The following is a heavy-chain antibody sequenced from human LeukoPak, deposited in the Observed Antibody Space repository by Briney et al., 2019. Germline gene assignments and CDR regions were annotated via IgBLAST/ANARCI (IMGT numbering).Heavy chain of an antibody. J-gene: IGHJ4*02. D-gene: IGHD1-26*01. CDR1: GGSISNAAYH. Sequence: KPSETLSLTCTVSGGSISNAAYHWGWIRQPPGKGLEWIGSLYYTGITYYNPSLKSRVTISADTSKNQFSLQVTSVTAADTAVYYCARLINGSPGDYWGQGTLVTVS. V-gene: IGHV4-39*01. CDR2: LYYTGIT. CDR3: ARLINGSPGDY.